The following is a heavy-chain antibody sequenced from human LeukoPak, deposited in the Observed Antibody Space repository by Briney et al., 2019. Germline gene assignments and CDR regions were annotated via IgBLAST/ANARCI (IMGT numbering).Heavy chain of an antibody. CDR3: ARDGPLDY. Sequence: GGSLRLSCAASGFTFSSYSMNWVRQAPGKGLEWVSSLNSNSYHIYYADSVEGRFTISRDNAKNSLYLQLNSLRAEDTAVYYCARDGPLDYWGQGTLVTVSS. CDR1: GFTFSSYS. V-gene: IGHV3-21*01. J-gene: IGHJ4*02. CDR2: LNSNSYHI.